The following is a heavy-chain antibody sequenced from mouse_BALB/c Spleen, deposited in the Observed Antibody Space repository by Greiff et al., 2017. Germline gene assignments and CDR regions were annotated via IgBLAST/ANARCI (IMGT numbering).Heavy chain of an antibody. CDR2: ISYSGST. V-gene: IGHV3-2*02. CDR1: GYSITSDYA. D-gene: IGHD2-3*01. CDR3: ARRDGYYEGVAY. J-gene: IGHJ3*01. Sequence: EVQLVESGPGLVKPSQSLSLTCTVTGYSITSDYAWNWIRQFPGNKLEWMGYISYSGSTSYNPSLKSRISITRDTSKNQFFLQLNSVTTEDTATYYCARRDGYYEGVAYWGQGTLVTVSA.